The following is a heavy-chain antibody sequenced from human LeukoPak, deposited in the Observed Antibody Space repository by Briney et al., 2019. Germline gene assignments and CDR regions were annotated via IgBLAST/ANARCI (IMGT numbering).Heavy chain of an antibody. J-gene: IGHJ4*02. CDR2: ISGSGGGT. CDR3: ANRGKYYFDY. D-gene: IGHD3-16*01. CDR1: GFTFSRYA. Sequence: GGSLRLSCAASGFTFSRYAMSWVRQAPGKGLEWVSVISGSGGGTYYADSLKGRFTISRDNSENTMYLQMNSLRAEDTAVYYCANRGKYYFDYWGQGTLVTVSS. V-gene: IGHV3-23*01.